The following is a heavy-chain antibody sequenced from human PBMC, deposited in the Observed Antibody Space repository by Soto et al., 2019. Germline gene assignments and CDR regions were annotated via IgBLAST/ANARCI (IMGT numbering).Heavy chain of an antibody. CDR2: ISYSGGNT. CDR3: VKDRFGGRSWYDWFDP. D-gene: IGHD6-13*01. V-gene: IGHV3-23*01. Sequence: GGSLRLSCAASGFAFSSNVMSWVRQAPGKGLEWVSGISYSGGNTYYAESVKGRFTISRDNSKSMLYLQMNSLRVEDTAVYYCVKDRFGGRSWYDWFDPWGQGTLVTVSS. J-gene: IGHJ5*02. CDR1: GFAFSSNV.